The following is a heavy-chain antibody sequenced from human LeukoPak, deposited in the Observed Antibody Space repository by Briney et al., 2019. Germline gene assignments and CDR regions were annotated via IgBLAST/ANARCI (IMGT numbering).Heavy chain of an antibody. J-gene: IGHJ4*02. CDR3: PRELLGHGYNSGDFDY. D-gene: IGHD5-24*01. CDR1: GFTFSSYW. Sequence: GGSLRLSCAASGFTFSSYWMNWVRQAPGKGLEWVANIKQDGSEKYYVDSVKGRFTISRDNAMNSLYLQMNSLRAEDTAVYYCPRELLGHGYNSGDFDYWGQGTLVTVSS. CDR2: IKQDGSEK. V-gene: IGHV3-7*01.